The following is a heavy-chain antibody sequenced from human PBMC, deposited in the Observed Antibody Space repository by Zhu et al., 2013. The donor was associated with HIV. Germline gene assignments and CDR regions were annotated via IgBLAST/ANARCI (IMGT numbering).Heavy chain of an antibody. J-gene: IGHJ6*02. Sequence: SVKVSCKASGYTFTDYYIHWVRQAPGQGLEWMGWINPNSGDTAIAQRFEGRVTITRDTAITTSYMELSSLRSDDTAVYYCARPRGAEVVVVVAATYYYYYGMDVWGQGTTVTVSS. CDR2: INPNSGDT. D-gene: IGHD2-15*01. V-gene: IGHV1-2*02. CDR3: ARPRGAEVVVVVAATYYYYYGMDV. CDR1: GYTFTDYY.